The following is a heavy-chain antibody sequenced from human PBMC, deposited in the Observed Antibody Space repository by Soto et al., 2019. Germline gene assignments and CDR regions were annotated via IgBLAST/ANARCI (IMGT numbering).Heavy chain of an antibody. V-gene: IGHV3-23*01. CDR2: ISGSGGST. Sequence: GGSLRLSCAASGFSFSTYALSWVRQAPGKGLDWVSVISGSGGSTDYAGSVKGRFTISRDNSKNALFLQMNSLRAEDTALYYCAKVGGSGWFDAFDIWGQGXMVTVPS. CDR1: GFSFSTYA. D-gene: IGHD6-19*01. CDR3: AKVGGSGWFDAFDI. J-gene: IGHJ3*02.